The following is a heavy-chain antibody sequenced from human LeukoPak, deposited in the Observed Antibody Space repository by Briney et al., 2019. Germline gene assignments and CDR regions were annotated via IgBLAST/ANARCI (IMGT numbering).Heavy chain of an antibody. CDR3: AGIDNGGRGDAFDP. CDR1: GGSISSYY. Sequence: SETLSLTCTVSGGSISSYYWSWIRQPPGKGLEWIGYIYYSGSTNYNPSLKSRVTISVDTSKNQFSLKLSSVTAADTAVYYCAGIDNGGRGDAFDPWGQGTMVTVSS. CDR2: IYYSGST. J-gene: IGHJ3*01. V-gene: IGHV4-59*12. D-gene: IGHD4-23*01.